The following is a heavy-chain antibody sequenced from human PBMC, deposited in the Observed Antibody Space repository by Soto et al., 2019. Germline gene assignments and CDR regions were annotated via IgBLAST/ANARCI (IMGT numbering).Heavy chain of an antibody. J-gene: IGHJ3*01. CDR1: GGSISRSPYS. CDR2: IFYSGNI. V-gene: IGHV4-39*01. Sequence: QLHLQETGPGLVKPSETLSLSCIVSGGSISRSPYSWAWLRQPPGQGLEWIGTIFYSGNIYYSASLQSRVSISVDTSKEQFSLKVRSVTAADSAVYYCARHAAARRADVVAFQVWGQRTPVTVSS. CDR3: ARHAAARRADVVAFQV. D-gene: IGHD5-18*01.